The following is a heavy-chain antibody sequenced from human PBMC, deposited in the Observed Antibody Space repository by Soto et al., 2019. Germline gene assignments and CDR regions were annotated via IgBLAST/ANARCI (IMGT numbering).Heavy chain of an antibody. CDR1: GGTFSSYT. D-gene: IGHD6-19*01. Sequence: QVQLVQSGAEVKKPGSSVKVSCKASGGTFSSYTISWVRQAPGQGLEWMGRIIPILGIANYAQKFQGRVTITXAKXTXIAYMELSSLRSEDTAVYYCASLYSSGWTGHWYFDLWGRGTLVTVSS. CDR2: IIPILGIA. CDR3: ASLYSSGWTGHWYFDL. J-gene: IGHJ2*01. V-gene: IGHV1-69*02.